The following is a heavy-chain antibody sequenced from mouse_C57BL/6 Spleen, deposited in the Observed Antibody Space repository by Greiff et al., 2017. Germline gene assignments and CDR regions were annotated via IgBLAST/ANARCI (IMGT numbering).Heavy chain of an antibody. CDR2: ISPRDGST. V-gene: IGHV1-78*01. J-gene: IGHJ4*01. Sequence: QVQLKESDAELVKPGASVKISCKVSGYTFTDHTIHWMKQRPEQGLEWIGYISPRDGSTKYNEKFKGKATLTADKSSSTAYMQLNILTSEDAAVYFCARFGGNPPMDYWGQGTSVTVSS. CDR1: GYTFTDHT. CDR3: ARFGGNPPMDY. D-gene: IGHD1-1*02.